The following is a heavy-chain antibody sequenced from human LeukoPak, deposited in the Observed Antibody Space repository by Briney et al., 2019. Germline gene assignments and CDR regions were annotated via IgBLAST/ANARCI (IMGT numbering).Heavy chain of an antibody. D-gene: IGHD5-12*01. CDR1: GFTFSSYS. CDR2: ISSSSSYI. V-gene: IGHV3-21*01. CDR3: AREWQPGYMDV. Sequence: GGSLRLSCAASGFTFSSYSMNWDRQAPGKGLEWVSSISSSSSYIYYADSVKGRFTISRDNAKNSLYLQMNSLRAEDTAVYYCAREWQPGYMDVWGKGTTVTVSS. J-gene: IGHJ6*03.